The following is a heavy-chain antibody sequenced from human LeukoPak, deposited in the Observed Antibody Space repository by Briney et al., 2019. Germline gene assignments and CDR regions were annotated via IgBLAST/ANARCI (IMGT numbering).Heavy chain of an antibody. CDR3: ARDLGHTVTTHWFDP. V-gene: IGHV1-18*01. D-gene: IGHD4-17*01. Sequence: GASVKVSCKASGGTFSSYAISWVRQAPGQGLEWMGWISAYNGNTNYAQKLQGRVTMTTDTSTSTAYMELRSLRSDDTAVYYCARDLGHTVTTHWFDPWGQGTLVTVSS. CDR2: ISAYNGNT. J-gene: IGHJ5*02. CDR1: GGTFSSYA.